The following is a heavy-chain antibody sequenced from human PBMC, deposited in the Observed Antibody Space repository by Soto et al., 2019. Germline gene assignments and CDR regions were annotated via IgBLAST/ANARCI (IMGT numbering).Heavy chain of an antibody. Sequence: GASVKVSCKASGYTFTSYAMHWVRQAPGQRLEWMGWINAGNGNTKYSQKFQGRVTITRDTSASTAYMELSSLRSEDTAVYYCASEGRYDFWSGYYAFDYWGQGTLVTVSS. CDR3: ASEGRYDFWSGYYAFDY. D-gene: IGHD3-3*01. CDR1: GYTFTSYA. CDR2: INAGNGNT. J-gene: IGHJ4*02. V-gene: IGHV1-3*01.